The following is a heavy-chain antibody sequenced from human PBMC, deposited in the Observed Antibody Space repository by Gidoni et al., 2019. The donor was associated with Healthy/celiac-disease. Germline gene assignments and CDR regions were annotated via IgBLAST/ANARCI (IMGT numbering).Heavy chain of an antibody. CDR2: IYYSGRT. J-gene: IGHJ4*02. V-gene: IGHV4-39*01. Sequence: QLQLQESGPGRVKSSATLSLTCTVSGGSISISSYYWGWIRQPPGKGLEWIGNIYYSGRTYYHPSLKSRVPISVDTSKNQFSLELSSVPAADTAVYYCARARGYSYGSRLDYWGQGTLVTVSS. CDR3: ARARGYSYGSRLDY. CDR1: GGSISISSYY. D-gene: IGHD5-18*01.